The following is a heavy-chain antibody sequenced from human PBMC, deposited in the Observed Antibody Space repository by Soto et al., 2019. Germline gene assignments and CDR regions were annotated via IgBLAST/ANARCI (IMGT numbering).Heavy chain of an antibody. D-gene: IGHD3-10*01. J-gene: IGHJ4*02. Sequence: GGTNYNPSLESRVTISVDTSKNQFSLRLNSVTAADTAVYYWSRAGSGSWRGGLDYWGQGTLVTVSS. V-gene: IGHV4-59*01. CDR2: GGT. CDR3: SRAGSGSWRGGLDY.